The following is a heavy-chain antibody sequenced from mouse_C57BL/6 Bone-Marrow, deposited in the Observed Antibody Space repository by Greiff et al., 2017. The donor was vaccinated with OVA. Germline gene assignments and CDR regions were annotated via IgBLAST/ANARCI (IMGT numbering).Heavy chain of an antibody. J-gene: IGHJ3*01. V-gene: IGHV2-3*01. CDR1: GFSLTSYG. CDR2: IWGDGST. D-gene: IGHD2-4*01. CDR3: DKCYDYGPWFAD. Sequence: VQRVESGPGLVAPSQSLSITCTVSGFSLTSYGVSWVRQPPGKGLEWLGVIWGDGSTNYHSAPISRLSISKDNSKSQVVVKRNSLQTDDTATYYGDKCYDYGPWFADWGQGTLVTVSA.